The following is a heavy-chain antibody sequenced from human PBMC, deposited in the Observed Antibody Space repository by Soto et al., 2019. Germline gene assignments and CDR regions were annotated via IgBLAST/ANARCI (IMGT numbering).Heavy chain of an antibody. V-gene: IGHV4-4*02. CDR3: ARAIFFILSPATYNWLYL. CDR2: IYHSGST. J-gene: IGHJ5*02. D-gene: IGHD3-9*01. Sequence: SETLSLTCAVSSVSISSSNWWSLVRQPPGKGLEWIGEIYHSGSTNYNPSLKSRVTISVDKSKNQFSLKLSSVTAADTAVYYCARAIFFILSPATYNWLYLCGQGTLVTVYS. CDR1: SVSISSSNW.